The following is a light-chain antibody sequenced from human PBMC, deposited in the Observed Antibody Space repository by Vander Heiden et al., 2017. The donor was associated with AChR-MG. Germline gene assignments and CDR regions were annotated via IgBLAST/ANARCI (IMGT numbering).Light chain of an antibody. Sequence: QSVLTQPPSTSGTPGQRVTISCSGSSSNIGSNFVYWYQQLPGTAPKLLSYRNNQRPSGVPDRFSGSKSGTSASLAISGLRSEDEADYDGAAWDYSLSGYVIFGGGTKLTVL. CDR1: SSNIGSNF. V-gene: IGLV1-47*01. CDR3: AAWDYSLSGYVI. J-gene: IGLJ2*01. CDR2: RNN.